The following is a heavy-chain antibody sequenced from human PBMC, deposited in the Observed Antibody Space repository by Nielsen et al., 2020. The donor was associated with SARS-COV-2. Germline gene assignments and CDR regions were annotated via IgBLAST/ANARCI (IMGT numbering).Heavy chain of an antibody. CDR3: ARDRLTQQLVRHDAFDI. Sequence: GGSLRLSCAASGFTFSSYAMSWVRQAPGKGLEWVSYISSSGSTIYYADSVKGRFTISRDNAKNSLYLQMNSLRAEDTAVYYCARDRLTQQLVRHDAFDIWGQGTMVTVSS. CDR2: ISSSGSTI. J-gene: IGHJ3*02. D-gene: IGHD6-13*01. CDR1: GFTFSSYA. V-gene: IGHV3-48*04.